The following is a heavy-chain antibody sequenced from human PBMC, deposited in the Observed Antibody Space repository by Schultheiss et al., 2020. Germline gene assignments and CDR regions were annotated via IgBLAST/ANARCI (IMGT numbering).Heavy chain of an antibody. CDR1: GGSFSGYY. Sequence: SETLSLTCAVYGGSFSGYYWSWIRQPPGKGLEWIGYIYYSGSTNYNPSLKSRVTISVDTSKNQFSLKLRSLTAADTAVYYCARGRHFMDVWGQGTTVTVSS. V-gene: IGHV4-59*12. J-gene: IGHJ6*02. CDR2: IYYSGST. D-gene: IGHD3-3*02. CDR3: ARGRHFMDV.